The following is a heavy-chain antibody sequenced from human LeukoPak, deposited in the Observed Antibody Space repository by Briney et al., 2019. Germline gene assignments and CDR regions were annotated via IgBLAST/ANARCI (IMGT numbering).Heavy chain of an antibody. CDR3: ARLAIHYCSGGSCYPNWFDP. Sequence: GESLKISCKGSGYSFTSYWIGWVRQMPGKGLEWMGIIYPGDSDTRYSPSFQGQVTISADKSISTAYLQWSSLKASDTAMYYCARLAIHYCSGGSCYPNWFDPWGQGTLVTVSS. J-gene: IGHJ5*02. CDR1: GYSFTSYW. V-gene: IGHV5-51*01. CDR2: IYPGDSDT. D-gene: IGHD2-15*01.